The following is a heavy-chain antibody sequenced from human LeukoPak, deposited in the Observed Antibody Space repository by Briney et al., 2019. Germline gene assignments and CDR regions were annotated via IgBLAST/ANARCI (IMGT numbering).Heavy chain of an antibody. CDR1: GFTFSSYG. CDR3: AKGPSPRDRRNYYYYYMDV. V-gene: IGHV3-30*18. Sequence: GGSLRLSCAASGFTFSSYGMHWVRQAPGKGLEWVAVISYDGSNKYYADSVKGRFTISRDNSKNTLYLQMNSLRAEDTAVYYCAKGPSPRDRRNYYYYYMDVWGKGTTVTVSS. CDR2: ISYDGSNK. J-gene: IGHJ6*03. D-gene: IGHD5-24*01.